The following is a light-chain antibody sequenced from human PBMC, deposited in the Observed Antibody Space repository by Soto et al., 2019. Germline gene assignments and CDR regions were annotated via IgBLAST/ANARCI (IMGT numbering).Light chain of an antibody. CDR1: QSVSNNY. CDR2: GAS. Sequence: EIVLTQSPGTLSLSPGERATLSCRASQSVSNNYLAWYQQKPGQAPRLLIYGASNRETGIPARFSGSGAGTDFTLTISSLEHEDFAVDYCQQRSNWPRTFGQGTKVDIK. J-gene: IGKJ1*01. CDR3: QQRSNWPRT. V-gene: IGKV3-11*01.